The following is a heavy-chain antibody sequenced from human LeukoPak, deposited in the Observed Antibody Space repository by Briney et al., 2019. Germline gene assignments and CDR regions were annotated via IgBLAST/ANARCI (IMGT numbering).Heavy chain of an antibody. D-gene: IGHD6-19*01. CDR3: ARVGGRDSSGWYAFDY. Sequence: SETLSLTCAVYGGSFSGYYWSWIRQPPGKGLEWIGEINHSGSTNYNPSLKSRVTISVDTSKNQFSLKLSSVTAADTAVYYCARVGGRDSSGWYAFDYWGQGTLVTVSS. V-gene: IGHV4-34*01. CDR1: GGSFSGYY. CDR2: INHSGST. J-gene: IGHJ4*02.